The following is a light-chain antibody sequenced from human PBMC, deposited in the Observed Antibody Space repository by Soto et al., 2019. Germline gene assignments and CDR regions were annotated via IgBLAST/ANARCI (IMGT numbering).Light chain of an antibody. V-gene: IGLV1-44*01. CDR3: AAWDDSLNGYV. CDR2: SNN. J-gene: IGLJ1*01. CDR1: SSNIGSNT. Sequence: SVLTRPPSASGTPGQSVTSSCSGSSSNIGSNTVNWYQQLPGTAPKLLIYSNNQRPSGVPDRFSGSKSGTSASLAISGLQSEDEADYYCAAWDDSLNGYVFGTGTKVTVL.